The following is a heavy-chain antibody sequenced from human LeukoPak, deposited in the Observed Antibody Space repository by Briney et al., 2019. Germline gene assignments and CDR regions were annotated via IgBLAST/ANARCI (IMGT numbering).Heavy chain of an antibody. CDR3: ARDRYYDSFLDFDY. CDR1: GFAFSNYV. D-gene: IGHD3-22*01. CDR2: VRGSGDYT. Sequence: GGSLRLSCAASGFAFSNYVMSWVRQAPGKGLEWVSAVRGSGDYTFYADSVKGRFTIFRDNSKDTLFLQMNSLRAEDTAVYYCARDRYYDSFLDFDYWGQGTLVTVSS. V-gene: IGHV3-23*01. J-gene: IGHJ4*02.